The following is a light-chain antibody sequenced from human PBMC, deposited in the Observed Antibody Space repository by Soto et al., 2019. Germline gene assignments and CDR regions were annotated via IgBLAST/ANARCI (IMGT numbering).Light chain of an antibody. CDR1: QAISSW. V-gene: IGKV1-5*03. CDR3: QPYYSYSEA. Sequence: DIQMTQSPSTLSGSVGDRVTITCRASQAISSWLAWYQQKPGKAPKLLIYKASTLKSGVPSRFSGSGSGTEFTLTISSLQPDDFATYYCQPYYSYSEAFGRWTKVELK. J-gene: IGKJ1*01. CDR2: KAS.